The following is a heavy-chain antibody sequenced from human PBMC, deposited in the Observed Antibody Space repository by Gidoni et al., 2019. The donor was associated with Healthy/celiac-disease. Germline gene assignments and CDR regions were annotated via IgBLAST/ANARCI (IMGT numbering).Heavy chain of an antibody. Sequence: QVQLVASGGGVVQPGRSLRLSCAASGFTFSSYAMHRVRQAPGKGLEWVAVRSYDGSNKYYADSVKGRFTISRDNSKNTLYLQMNSLRAEDTAVYYCARAAAGIPTTPFDYWGQGTLVTVSS. J-gene: IGHJ4*02. CDR1: GFTFSSYA. CDR3: ARAAAGIPTTPFDY. V-gene: IGHV3-30-3*01. CDR2: RSYDGSNK. D-gene: IGHD6-13*01.